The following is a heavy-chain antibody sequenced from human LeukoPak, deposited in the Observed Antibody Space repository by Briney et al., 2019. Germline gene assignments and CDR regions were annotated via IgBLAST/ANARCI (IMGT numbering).Heavy chain of an antibody. Sequence: GGSLRLSCAASGFTFSSYEINWVRQAPGQGLEWVSSISTSGTTIYYADSVKGRSTISRDNANDSLYLQMNSLRAEDTAIYYCARRSDAMDVWGQGTTVTVSS. V-gene: IGHV3-48*03. CDR1: GFTFSSYE. J-gene: IGHJ6*02. CDR3: ARRSDAMDV. CDR2: ISTSGTTI.